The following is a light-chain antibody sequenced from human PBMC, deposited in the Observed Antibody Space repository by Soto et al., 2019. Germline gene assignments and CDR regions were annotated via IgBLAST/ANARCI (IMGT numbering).Light chain of an antibody. J-gene: IGLJ2*01. Sequence: QSVLTQPASVSGSPGQSITISCTGTSSDVGGYNYVSWYQQHPGKAPKLMIYEVSNRPSGVSNRFSGSKSGNTASLTISGLQAGDEADYYCSSYTSSSTLEVFGGGTQLTVL. CDR3: SSYTSSSTLEV. V-gene: IGLV2-14*01. CDR1: SSDVGGYNY. CDR2: EVS.